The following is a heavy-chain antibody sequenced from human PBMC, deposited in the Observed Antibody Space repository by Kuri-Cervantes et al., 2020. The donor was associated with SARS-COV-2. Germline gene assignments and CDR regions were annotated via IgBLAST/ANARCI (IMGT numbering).Heavy chain of an antibody. J-gene: IGHJ4*02. CDR1: GFSFSSYA. CDR2: ISGSGGST. D-gene: IGHD4-11*01. CDR3: AKDRITTVTPHDY. V-gene: IGHV3-23*01. Sequence: GESLKISCAASGFSFSSYAMSWVRQAPGKGLEWVSAISGSGGSTYYADSVKGRFTISRDNSKNTLYLQMNSLKAEDTAVYYCAKDRITTVTPHDYWGQGTLVTVSS.